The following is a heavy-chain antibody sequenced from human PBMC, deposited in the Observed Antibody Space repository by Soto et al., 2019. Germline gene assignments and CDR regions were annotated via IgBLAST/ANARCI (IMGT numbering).Heavy chain of an antibody. Sequence: SETLSLTCTVSGGSISSSSYYWGWIRQPPGKGLEWIGSIYYSGSTYYNPSLKSRVTISVDTSKNQFSLKLSSVTAADTAVYYCARRELLKVFDYWGQGTLVTVSS. CDR1: GGSISSSSYY. J-gene: IGHJ4*02. CDR2: IYYSGST. D-gene: IGHD3-10*01. V-gene: IGHV4-39*01. CDR3: ARRELLKVFDY.